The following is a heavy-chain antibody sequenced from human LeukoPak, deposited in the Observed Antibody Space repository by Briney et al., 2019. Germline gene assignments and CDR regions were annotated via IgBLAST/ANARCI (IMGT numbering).Heavy chain of an antibody. CDR3: AREERYCSGGSCYFGY. V-gene: IGHV4-34*01. J-gene: IGHJ4*02. Sequence: PSETLSLTCAVYGGSFSGYYWSWIRQPPGKGLEWIGEINHSGSTNYNPSLKSRVTISVDTSKNQFSLKLSSVTAADTAVYYCAREERYCSGGSCYFGYWGQGTLVTVSS. CDR1: GGSFSGYY. CDR2: INHSGST. D-gene: IGHD2-15*01.